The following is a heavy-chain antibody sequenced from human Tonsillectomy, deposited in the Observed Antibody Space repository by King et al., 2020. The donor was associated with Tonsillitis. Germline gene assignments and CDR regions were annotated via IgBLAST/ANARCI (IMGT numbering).Heavy chain of an antibody. Sequence: QLVQSGPEVKKPGTSVKVSCKASGFTFTSSAVQWVRQARGQRLEWIGWIVVGSGNTNYAQKFQERVTITRDMSTSTAYMELSSLRTEDTAVYYCAAEDTGGWLQTDYWGQGTLVTVSS. V-gene: IGHV1-58*01. CDR2: IVVGSGNT. CDR1: GFTFTSSA. D-gene: IGHD5-24*01. CDR3: AAEDTGGWLQTDY. J-gene: IGHJ4*02.